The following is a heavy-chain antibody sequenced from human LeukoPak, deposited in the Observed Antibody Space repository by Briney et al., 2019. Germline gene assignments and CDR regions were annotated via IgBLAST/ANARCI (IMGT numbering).Heavy chain of an antibody. V-gene: IGHV4-34*01. CDR2: INHSGST. D-gene: IGHD2-2*01. CDR1: GGSFSGYY. J-gene: IGHJ3*02. CDR3: ARPVPCSSTSCSDAFDI. Sequence: SETLSLTCAGYGGSFSGYYWTWIRQPPGKGLEWIGEINHSGSTKYSPSLKSRVTISVDTSKNQFSLKLNSLTAADTAVYFCARPVPCSSTSCSDAFDIWGQGTMVTVSS.